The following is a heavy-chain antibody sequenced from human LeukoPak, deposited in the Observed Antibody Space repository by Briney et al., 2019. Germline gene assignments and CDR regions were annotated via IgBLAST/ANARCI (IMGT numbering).Heavy chain of an antibody. D-gene: IGHD5-18*01. CDR1: GFTVSSNY. CDR2: IRYDGSNK. V-gene: IGHV3-30*02. Sequence: GGSLRLSCAASGFTVSSNYMSWVRQAPGKGLEWVTFIRYDGSNKYYADSVKGRFTISRDNSKNTLYLQMNSLRAEDTAVYYCAKDLYSYGYYFDYWGQGTVVTVSS. J-gene: IGHJ4*02. CDR3: AKDLYSYGYYFDY.